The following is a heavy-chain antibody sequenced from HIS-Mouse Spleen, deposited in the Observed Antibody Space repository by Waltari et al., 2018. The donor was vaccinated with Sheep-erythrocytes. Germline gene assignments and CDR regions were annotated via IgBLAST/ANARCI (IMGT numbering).Heavy chain of an antibody. D-gene: IGHD6-19*01. CDR3: ALCVDLAGNFDI. J-gene: IGHJ3*02. Sequence: QVQLQQWGAGLLKPSETLSLTCAAYGGSFSGYYWSWIRKPPGKGLEWIGELNHSGSTNYNPSLKRRLTILVDTSKNQFSHKLSSVTAAVTAVNYWALCVDLAGNFDIWGQGTMVTVAS. V-gene: IGHV4-34*01. CDR1: GGSFSGYY. CDR2: LNHSGST.